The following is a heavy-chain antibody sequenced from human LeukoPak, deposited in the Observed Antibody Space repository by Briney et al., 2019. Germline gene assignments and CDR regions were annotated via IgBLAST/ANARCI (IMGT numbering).Heavy chain of an antibody. V-gene: IGHV1-18*01. J-gene: IGHJ5*02. CDR3: ARVGAVAGTSWFDP. Sequence: ASVKVSCKPSGSTFTSYGISWVRQAPGQGLEWMGWISAYNGNTNYAKKLQGRVTMTTDTSTSTAYMELRSLRSDDTAVYYCARVGAVAGTSWFDPWGQGTLVTVSS. CDR2: ISAYNGNT. CDR1: GSTFTSYG. D-gene: IGHD6-19*01.